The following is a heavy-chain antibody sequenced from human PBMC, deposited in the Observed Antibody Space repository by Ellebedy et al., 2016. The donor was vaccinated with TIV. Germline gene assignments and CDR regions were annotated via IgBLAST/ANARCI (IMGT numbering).Heavy chain of an antibody. Sequence: AASVKVSCKASGYSFTGYDVNWVRRATGQGLEWMGWIEPDTGNTAYAQKFRGRVTMTKNTSISTAYMELSSLTSEDMAVYYCSRGLGVVPDSWGQGTRVTVSS. CDR3: SRGLGVVPDS. CDR1: GYSFTGYD. CDR2: IEPDTGNT. J-gene: IGHJ4*02. V-gene: IGHV1-8*01. D-gene: IGHD2-21*01.